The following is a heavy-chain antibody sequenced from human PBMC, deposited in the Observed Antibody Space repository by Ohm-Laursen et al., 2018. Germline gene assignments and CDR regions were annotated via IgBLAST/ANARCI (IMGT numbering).Heavy chain of an antibody. V-gene: IGHV3-74*01. CDR1: GFKFSTYW. D-gene: IGHD2-15*01. Sequence: SLRLSCAASGFKFSTYWMHWVRQAPGKGLVWVSRIHTDGSFTAYADSVKGRFTISRDSAKNTLYLQMSSLRAEDTAVYYCARGTVSGASYFDSWGQGALVTVSS. J-gene: IGHJ4*02. CDR3: ARGTVSGASYFDS. CDR2: IHTDGSFT.